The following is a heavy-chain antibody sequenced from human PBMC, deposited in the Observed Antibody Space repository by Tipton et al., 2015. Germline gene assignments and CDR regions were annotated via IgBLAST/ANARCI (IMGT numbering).Heavy chain of an antibody. D-gene: IGHD3-3*01. J-gene: IGHJ5*02. CDR1: GGSITGYY. CDR2: IYTSDST. Sequence: TLSLTCTVSGGSITGYYWSWIRQPAGRGLEWIGLIYTSDSTKYNPSLKSRVTMSVDTSKNQFPLNLTSVTAADTAVYYCARILEWQTARFDPWGQGTLVTVSS. V-gene: IGHV4-4*07. CDR3: ARILEWQTARFDP.